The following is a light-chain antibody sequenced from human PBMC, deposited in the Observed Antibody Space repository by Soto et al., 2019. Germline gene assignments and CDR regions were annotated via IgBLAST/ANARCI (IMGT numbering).Light chain of an antibody. CDR3: LLDYAYFWA. Sequence: AIQVTQSPSSLSASVGDRVTITCRTSQGIRSALGWYQQKPGKVPKLLIYAASTWQSGVPSRFSGSGSGRDVTLTISSLQPEDFATDYCLLDYAYFWAFGQGTKVEIK. CDR1: QGIRSA. J-gene: IGKJ1*01. CDR2: AAS. V-gene: IGKV1-6*01.